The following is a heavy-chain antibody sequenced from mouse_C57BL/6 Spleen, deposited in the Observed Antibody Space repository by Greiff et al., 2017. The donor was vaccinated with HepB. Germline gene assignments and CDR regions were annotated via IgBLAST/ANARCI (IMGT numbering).Heavy chain of an antibody. D-gene: IGHD1-1*01. J-gene: IGHJ3*01. Sequence: VQLQQPGTELVKPGASVKLSCKASGYTFTSYWMHWVKQRPGQGLEWIGNINPSNGGTNYNEKFKSKATLTVDKSSSTADMQLSSLTSEDSAVYYCARRGYGSSPWFAYWGQGTLVTVSA. CDR3: ARRGYGSSPWFAY. V-gene: IGHV1-53*01. CDR2: INPSNGGT. CDR1: GYTFTSYW.